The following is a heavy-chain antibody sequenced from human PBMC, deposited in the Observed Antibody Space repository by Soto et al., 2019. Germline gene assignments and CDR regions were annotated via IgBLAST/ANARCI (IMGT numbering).Heavy chain of an antibody. Sequence: SVKVSCRASGGTFSSYAISWVRQAPGQGLEWMGGIIPIFGTANYAQKFQGRVTITADKSKRTAYMELSSLRSEDTAVYYCASDNIVAVAGTGAEYFDYCGQRTLVAVSP. V-gene: IGHV1-69*06. CDR2: IIPIFGTA. D-gene: IGHD6-19*01. CDR1: GGTFSSYA. CDR3: ASDNIVAVAGTGAEYFDY. J-gene: IGHJ4*02.